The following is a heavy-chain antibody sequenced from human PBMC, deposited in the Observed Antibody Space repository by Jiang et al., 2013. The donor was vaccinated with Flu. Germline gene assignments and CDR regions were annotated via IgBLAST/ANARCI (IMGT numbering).Heavy chain of an antibody. Sequence: GPGLVKPSGTLSLTCTVSGDSISSSYYWGWIRQPPGKGLEWIGSIYHSGITLYNPSLKSRVTISVDTSKNQFSLKLSSVTAADTAVYYCARWFGELIYSYYYHGVDVWGQGTTVTVSS. J-gene: IGHJ6*02. CDR1: GDSISSSYY. CDR3: ARWFGELIYSYYYHGVDV. D-gene: IGHD3-10*01. V-gene: IGHV4-38-2*02. CDR2: IYHSGIT.